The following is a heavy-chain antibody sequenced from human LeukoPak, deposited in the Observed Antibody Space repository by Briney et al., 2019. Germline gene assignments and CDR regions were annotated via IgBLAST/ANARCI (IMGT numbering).Heavy chain of an antibody. CDR3: ARRRVHVWGSYRPFDY. J-gene: IGHJ4*02. V-gene: IGHV4-39*07. Sequence: SETLSLTCTVSGGSISSSSYYWGWIRQPPGKGLEWIGSIYYSGSTYYNPSLKSRVTISVDTSKNQFSLKLSSVTAADTAVYYCARRRVHVWGSYRPFDYWGQGTLVTVSS. D-gene: IGHD3-16*02. CDR2: IYYSGST. CDR1: GGSISSSSYY.